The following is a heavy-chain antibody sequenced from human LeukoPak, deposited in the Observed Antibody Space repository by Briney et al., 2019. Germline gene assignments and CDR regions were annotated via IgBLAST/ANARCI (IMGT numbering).Heavy chain of an antibody. CDR3: ARDVEAAAGPNFDY. D-gene: IGHD6-13*01. Sequence: SETLSLTCTVSGGSISSYYWSWIRQPPGKGLEWIGYIYYSGSTNYNPSLKSRVTISEDTSKNQFSLKLSSVTAADTAVYYCARDVEAAAGPNFDYWGQGTLVTVSS. CDR2: IYYSGST. V-gene: IGHV4-59*01. CDR1: GGSISSYY. J-gene: IGHJ4*02.